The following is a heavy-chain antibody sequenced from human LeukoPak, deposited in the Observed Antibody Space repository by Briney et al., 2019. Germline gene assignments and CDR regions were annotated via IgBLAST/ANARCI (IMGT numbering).Heavy chain of an antibody. CDR2: IYTSGST. V-gene: IGHV4-4*09. J-gene: IGHJ3*02. CDR1: GGSISSYY. D-gene: IGHD2-2*01. CDR3: ARLGPSGLVVVPARGAFDI. Sequence: PSETLSLTCTVSGGSISSYYWSWIRQPPGKGLEWIGYIYTSGSTNYNPSLKSRVTISVDTSKNQFSLKPSSVTAADTAVYYCARLGPSGLVVVPARGAFDIWGQGTMVTVSS.